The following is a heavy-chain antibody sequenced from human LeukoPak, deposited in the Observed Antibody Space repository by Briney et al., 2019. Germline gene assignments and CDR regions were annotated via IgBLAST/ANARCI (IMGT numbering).Heavy chain of an antibody. CDR3: ARGYCSGAPCYHKVYYFDS. J-gene: IGHJ4*02. D-gene: IGHD2-15*01. CDR1: GFTFTSSA. CDR2: IVVGSGNT. V-gene: IGHV1-58*01. Sequence: GTSVKVSCKASGFTFTSSAVQWVRQARGQRLEWIGWIVVGSGNTNYAQKFQGRVTITADKSTNTAYMELSSLRSEDTAIYYCARGYCSGAPCYHKVYYFDSWGQGTLVTVSS.